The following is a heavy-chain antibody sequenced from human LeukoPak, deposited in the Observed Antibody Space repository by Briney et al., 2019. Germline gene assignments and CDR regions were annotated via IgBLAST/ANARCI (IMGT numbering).Heavy chain of an antibody. J-gene: IGHJ5*02. V-gene: IGHV3-33*01. CDR3: ARWNSNWFDP. CDR2: IWYDGSKT. CDR1: GFTFSNYA. D-gene: IGHD1-1*01. Sequence: GRSLRLSCAASGFTFSNYAMHWVRQAPGKGLEWVAVIWYDGSKTYYVDSVKGRFSISRDNSKNTLYLQMNSLRVEDTALYYCARWNSNWFDPWGQGTLVTVSS.